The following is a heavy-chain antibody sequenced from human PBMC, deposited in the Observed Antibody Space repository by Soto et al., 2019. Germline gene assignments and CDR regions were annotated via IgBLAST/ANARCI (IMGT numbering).Heavy chain of an antibody. Sequence: QVQLVESGGGVVQPGRSLRLSCAASGFTFSSYAMHWVRQAPGKGLEWVAVISYDGSNKYYADSVKGRFTISRDNSKNTLYRQMNSLRAEDTAVYYCARDRFNAYSIAAAGRANYWGQGTLVTVSS. V-gene: IGHV3-30-3*01. CDR2: ISYDGSNK. CDR1: GFTFSSYA. D-gene: IGHD6-13*01. J-gene: IGHJ4*02. CDR3: ARDRFNAYSIAAAGRANY.